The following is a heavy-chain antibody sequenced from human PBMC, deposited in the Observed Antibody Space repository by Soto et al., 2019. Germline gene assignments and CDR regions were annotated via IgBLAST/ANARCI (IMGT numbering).Heavy chain of an antibody. Sequence: QVQLVESGGGVVQPGRSLRLSCAASGFSFSDCGMHCVRQAPGKGLEWVAVISYDGSNKYYADSVKGRFTISRDNSKNTLYLQMNTLRAEDTALYYCAKDNADNYASGPPPPGYYYGMEVWGQGNTVTVSS. CDR1: GFSFSDCG. CDR2: ISYDGSNK. D-gene: IGHD1-20*01. V-gene: IGHV3-30*18. CDR3: AKDNADNYASGPPPPGYYYGMEV. J-gene: IGHJ6*02.